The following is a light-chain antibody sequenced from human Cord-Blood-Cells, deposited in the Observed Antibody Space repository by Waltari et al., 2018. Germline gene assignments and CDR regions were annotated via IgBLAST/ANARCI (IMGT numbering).Light chain of an antibody. Sequence: DIQLTQSPSFLSASVGDRVTITCRASQGISSYLAWYQQKPGKAPKLLIYAASTLQSGVPSRFSGSGSVTEFTLTISSLQPEDFATYYCQQLNSYSWTFGQGTKVEIK. CDR1: QGISSY. V-gene: IGKV1-9*01. CDR2: AAS. J-gene: IGKJ1*01. CDR3: QQLNSYSWT.